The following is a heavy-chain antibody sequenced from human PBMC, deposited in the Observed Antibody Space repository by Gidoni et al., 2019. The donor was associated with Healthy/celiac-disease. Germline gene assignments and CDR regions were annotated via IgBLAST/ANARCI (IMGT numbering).Heavy chain of an antibody. CDR1: GGTFSSYA. J-gene: IGHJ5*02. CDR2: IIPIFGTA. Sequence: QVQLVQSGAEVKKPGSSVKVSCKASGGTFSSYAISWVRQAPGQGLEWMGGIIPIFGTANDAQKFQGRVTITADESTSTAYMELSSLRSEDTAVYYCAVNYPRLLLFFGWFDPWGQGTLVTVSS. CDR3: AVNYPRLLLFFGWFDP. V-gene: IGHV1-69*01. D-gene: IGHD3-10*01.